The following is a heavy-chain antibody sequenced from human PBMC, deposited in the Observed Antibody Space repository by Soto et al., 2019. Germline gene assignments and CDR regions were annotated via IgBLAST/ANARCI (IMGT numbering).Heavy chain of an antibody. V-gene: IGHV3-23*01. Sequence: EVQLLESGGGLVQPGGSLRLSCAASGFTFSSYAMSWVRQAPGKGLEWVSAISGSGGSTYYADSVKGRFTITRDNSKNTLYLQMNSLRAEDTAEYYCAKENGYSSSWFEFDYWGQGTLVTVSS. D-gene: IGHD6-13*01. CDR1: GFTFSSYA. J-gene: IGHJ4*02. CDR3: AKENGYSSSWFEFDY. CDR2: ISGSGGST.